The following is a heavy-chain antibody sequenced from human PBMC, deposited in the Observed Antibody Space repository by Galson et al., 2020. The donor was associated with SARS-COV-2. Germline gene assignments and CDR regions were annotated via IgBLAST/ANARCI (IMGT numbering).Heavy chain of an antibody. CDR2: IYHSGST. CDR3: ARVVVVITLNWFDP. V-gene: IGHV4-38-2*02. J-gene: IGHJ5*02. CDR1: GYSISSGYY. D-gene: IGHD3-22*01. Sequence: SETLSLTCTVSGYSISSGYYWGWIRQPPGKGLEWIGSIYHSGSTYYNPSLKSRVTISVVTSKNQFSLKLSSVTAADTAVYYCARVVVVITLNWFDPWGQGTLVTVSS.